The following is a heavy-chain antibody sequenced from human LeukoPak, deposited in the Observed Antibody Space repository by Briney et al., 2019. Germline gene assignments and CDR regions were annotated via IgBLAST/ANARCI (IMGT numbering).Heavy chain of an antibody. J-gene: IGHJ4*02. D-gene: IGHD2-2*02. CDR2: FSGGGGSP. CDR3: AKGKVVPATIYDY. V-gene: IGHV3-23*01. Sequence: GGSLRLSCAASGFTFSSYAMSWVRQAPGKGLEWVSGFSGGGGSPDYADSVKGRFTIPRDNSKNTLYLQMNSLRAEDTAIYYCAKGKVVPATIYDYWGQGTLVTVSS. CDR1: GFTFSSYA.